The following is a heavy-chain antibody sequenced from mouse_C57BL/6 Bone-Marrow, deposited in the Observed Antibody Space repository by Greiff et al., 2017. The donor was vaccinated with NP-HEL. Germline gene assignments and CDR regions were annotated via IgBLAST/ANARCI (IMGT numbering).Heavy chain of an antibody. V-gene: IGHV14-2*01. CDR2: IDPEDGET. CDR1: GFTIKDYY. CDR3: ALEDY. Sequence: EVQLQESGAELVKPGASVKLSCTASGFTIKDYYMHWVKQRTEQGLEWIGRIDPEDGETKYAPKFPGKATITADTSSNTDYLQLSSLTAEDTAVYYCALEDYWGQGTTLTVSA. J-gene: IGHJ2*01.